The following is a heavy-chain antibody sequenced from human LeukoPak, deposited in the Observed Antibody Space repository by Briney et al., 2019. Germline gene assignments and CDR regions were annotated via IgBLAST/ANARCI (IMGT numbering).Heavy chain of an antibody. CDR2: ISSIGSTI. CDR1: GFTFSSYE. CDR3: ASMGIAVAGGNFDS. V-gene: IGHV3-48*03. J-gene: IGHJ4*02. Sequence: GGSLRLSCAAPGFTFSSYEITWVRQGPGKGLEWVSYISSIGSTIYYADSVNDRFTISRDNAKNSLYLQMNSLRAEDTAVYYCASMGIAVAGGNFDSWGQGTLVTVSS. D-gene: IGHD6-19*01.